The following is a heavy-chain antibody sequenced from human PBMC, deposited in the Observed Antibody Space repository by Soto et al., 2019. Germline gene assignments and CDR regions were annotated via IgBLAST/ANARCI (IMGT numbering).Heavy chain of an antibody. J-gene: IGHJ1*01. CDR2: ISGSGGST. Sequence: PGGSLRLSCGASGFTFSSYAMIWVRQAPGKGPEWVSAISGSGGSTYYADSVKGRFTISRDNSKNTLYLQMNSLRAEDTAVYYCAKDPSTHYYGSGSYYEYFQHWGQGTLVTVSS. CDR3: AKDPSTHYYGSGSYYEYFQH. D-gene: IGHD3-10*01. CDR1: GFTFSSYA. V-gene: IGHV3-23*01.